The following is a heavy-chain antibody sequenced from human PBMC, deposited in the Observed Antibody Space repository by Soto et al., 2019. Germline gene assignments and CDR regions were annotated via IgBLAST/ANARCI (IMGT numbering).Heavy chain of an antibody. J-gene: IGHJ4*02. V-gene: IGHV3-21*06. CDR2: ISGGSDHI. CDR3: ARGETVGPRPGFDY. CDR1: FFTFSDYS. Sequence: EAQLVESGGGLVKPGESLTLSCAASFFTFSDYSMNWVRQAPGKGLQWVASISGGSDHILYADSVRGRFNIVRDNAKNSLYLQMSSLRVEDTAMYYCARGETVGPRPGFDYWGQGVLVTVSS. D-gene: IGHD6-6*01.